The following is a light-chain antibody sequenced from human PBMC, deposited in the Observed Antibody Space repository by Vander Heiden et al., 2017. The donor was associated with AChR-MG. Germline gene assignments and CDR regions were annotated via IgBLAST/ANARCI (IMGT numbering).Light chain of an antibody. V-gene: IGLV2-14*01. CDR1: SSDVGGYDD. CDR2: EVS. J-gene: IGLJ2*01. Sequence: QSALPQPASLSRSPGHSITISCTGTSSDVGGYDDVSWYQQHPGKAHKLIIYEVSNRPSGVSNRISGSKSGNTASLTISGLQAEDEADYYCSSYTSSTTVVFGGGTKLTVL. CDR3: SSYTSSTTVV.